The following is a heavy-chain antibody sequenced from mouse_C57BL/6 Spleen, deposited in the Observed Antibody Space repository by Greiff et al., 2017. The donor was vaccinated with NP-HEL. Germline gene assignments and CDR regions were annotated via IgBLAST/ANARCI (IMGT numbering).Heavy chain of an antibody. CDR2: IYPRSGNT. D-gene: IGHD4-1*01. V-gene: IGHV1-81*01. Sequence: QVQLKESGAELARPGASVKLSCKASGYTFTSYGISWVKQRTGQGLEWIGEIYPRSGNTYYNEKFKGKATLTADKSSSTAYMELRSLTSEDSAVYFCARYIWDDSSFDYWGQGTTLTVSS. J-gene: IGHJ2*01. CDR3: ARYIWDDSSFDY. CDR1: GYTFTSYG.